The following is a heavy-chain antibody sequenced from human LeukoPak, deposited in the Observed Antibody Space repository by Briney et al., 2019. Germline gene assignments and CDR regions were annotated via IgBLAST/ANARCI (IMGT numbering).Heavy chain of an antibody. J-gene: IGHJ4*02. D-gene: IGHD3-3*01. CDR2: IDTSGST. Sequence: PSETLSLTCIVSGGSISSGSYYWSWIRQPAGKRLEWIGRIDTSGSTNYNPSLKSRVTITVDTSKNQVFLRLNSVTAADTAVYYCARDRPIFGVVVSDSWGQGTLVTVSS. CDR3: ARDRPIFGVVVSDS. V-gene: IGHV4-61*02. CDR1: GGSISSGSYY.